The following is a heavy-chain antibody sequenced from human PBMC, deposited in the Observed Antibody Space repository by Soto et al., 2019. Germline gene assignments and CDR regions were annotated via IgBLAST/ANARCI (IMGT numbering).Heavy chain of an antibody. Sequence: ASVKVSCKASGYTFTSYDINWVRQATGQGLEWMGWMNPNSGNTGYAQKFQGRVTMTRNTSISTAYMELSSLRSEDTAVYYCAIGIRGYDILTGHQNDAFDIWGQGTMVTVSS. V-gene: IGHV1-8*01. CDR1: GYTFTSYD. CDR3: AIGIRGYDILTGHQNDAFDI. J-gene: IGHJ3*02. CDR2: MNPNSGNT. D-gene: IGHD3-9*01.